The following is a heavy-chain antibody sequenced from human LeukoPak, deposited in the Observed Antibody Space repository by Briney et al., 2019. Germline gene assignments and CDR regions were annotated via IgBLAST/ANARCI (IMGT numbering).Heavy chain of an antibody. V-gene: IGHV3-7*01. CDR2: IKQDGSEI. Sequence: QAGGSLRLSCAASGFTFSSHWMSWVRQAPGKGLEWVVNIKQDGSEIYYADSVKGRFTISRDNAKKSLYLQMNSLRAEDTALYYCARVGDFWNGYTSHDAFDVWGQGTMVTVSS. CDR1: GFTFSSHW. CDR3: ARVGDFWNGYTSHDAFDV. J-gene: IGHJ3*01. D-gene: IGHD3-3*01.